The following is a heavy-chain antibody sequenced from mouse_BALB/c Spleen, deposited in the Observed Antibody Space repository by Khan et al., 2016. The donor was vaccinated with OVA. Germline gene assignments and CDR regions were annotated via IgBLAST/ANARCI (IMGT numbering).Heavy chain of an antibody. Sequence: EVELVESGGDLVKPGGSLKLSCAASGFTFSSYGMSWVRQTPDKRLEWVATISSGGSYTFSPDSVKGRFTISRDNAKNTTYLQMSSLKSEDTAMYYCARQEGYYGSSYYFDYWGQGTTLTVSS. D-gene: IGHD1-1*01. CDR3: ARQEGYYGSSYYFDY. J-gene: IGHJ2*01. CDR1: GFTFSSYG. V-gene: IGHV5-6*01. CDR2: ISSGGSYT.